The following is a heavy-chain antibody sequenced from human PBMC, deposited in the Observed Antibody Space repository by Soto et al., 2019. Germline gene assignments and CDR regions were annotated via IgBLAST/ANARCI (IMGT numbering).Heavy chain of an antibody. CDR1: GYTFTAYG. CDR3: ARELNTESSAYYSFAF. J-gene: IGHJ4*02. V-gene: IGHV1-18*01. D-gene: IGHD3-22*01. CDR2: VSTNADRT. Sequence: QVQMVQSGPEVKMPGASVKVSCKTSGYTFTAYGLAWLRQAPGQRPEWMGWVSTNADRTNYARKFQGRVTMTTDRSTTTTSRELRSLGTDDTAVYYCARELNTESSAYYSFAFWGQGTLVTVSS.